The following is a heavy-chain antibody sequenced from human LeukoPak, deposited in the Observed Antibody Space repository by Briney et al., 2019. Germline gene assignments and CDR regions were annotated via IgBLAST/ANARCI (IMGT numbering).Heavy chain of an antibody. Sequence: GGSLRLSCAASGFTFSAYTIHWVRQAPGRRLESVSAIISNGGSTYYANSVKGRFTISRDNSKYTLYLQMGSLRAEDMAVYYCARVKMGATISDYYYYHMDVWGKGTTVTVSS. V-gene: IGHV3-64*01. CDR1: GFTFSAYT. CDR3: ARVKMGATISDYYYYHMDV. D-gene: IGHD1-26*01. CDR2: IISNGGST. J-gene: IGHJ6*03.